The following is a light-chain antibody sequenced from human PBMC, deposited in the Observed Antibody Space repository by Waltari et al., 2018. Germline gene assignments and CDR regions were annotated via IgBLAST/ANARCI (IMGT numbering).Light chain of an antibody. J-gene: IGKJ1*01. CDR1: RSLSTN. V-gene: IGKV3-15*01. CDR3: QQYNNWPPWT. Sequence: DTVMTQSPVALSVSPGESVTLSCRASRSLSTNLAWFQQRPGQGPRLLIDGASTRATGVPDRFSGSGSGTDFTLTITGLQSEDSAVYYCQQYNNWPPWTFGQGTKVEI. CDR2: GAS.